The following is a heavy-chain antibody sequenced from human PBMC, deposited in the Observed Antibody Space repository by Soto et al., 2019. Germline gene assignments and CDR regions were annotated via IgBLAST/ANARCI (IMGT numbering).Heavy chain of an antibody. CDR3: ARVTCSGGSCLYNWFDP. J-gene: IGHJ5*02. Sequence: PGESLKISCKGSGYSFTSYWIGWVRQMPGKGLEWMGIIYPGDSDTRYSPSFQGQVTISADKSISTAYLQWSSLKASDTAMYYCARVTCSGGSCLYNWFDPWGQGTPVTGSS. D-gene: IGHD2-15*01. V-gene: IGHV5-51*01. CDR2: IYPGDSDT. CDR1: GYSFTSYW.